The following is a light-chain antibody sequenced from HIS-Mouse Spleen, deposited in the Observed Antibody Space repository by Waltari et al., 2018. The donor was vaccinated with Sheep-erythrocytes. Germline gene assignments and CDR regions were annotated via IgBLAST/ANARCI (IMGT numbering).Light chain of an antibody. CDR2: QDS. J-gene: IGLJ3*02. CDR3: QAWDSSSWV. V-gene: IGLV3-1*01. Sequence: SYELIHPHSVSVSPGQTGSLPSSADKLGEKTACWYQQKHGQSPVLVIYQDSKRPSGIPERFSGSNSGNTATLTISGTQAMDEADYYCQAWDSSSWVFGGGTKLTVL. CDR1: KLGEKT.